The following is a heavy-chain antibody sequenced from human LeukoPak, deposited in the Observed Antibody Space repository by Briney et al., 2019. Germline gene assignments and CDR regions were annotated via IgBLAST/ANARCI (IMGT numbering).Heavy chain of an antibody. CDR1: GASISSGDYY. CDR2: IYYSGST. CDR3: ASGTFRGVINAFDI. Sequence: SETLSLTCTVSGASISSGDYYWSWIRQPPGKGLEWIGYIYYSGSTYYNPSLKSRVTISVDTSKNQFSLKLSSVTAADTAVYYCASGTFRGVINAFDIWGQGTMVTVSS. D-gene: IGHD3-10*01. V-gene: IGHV4-30-4*01. J-gene: IGHJ3*02.